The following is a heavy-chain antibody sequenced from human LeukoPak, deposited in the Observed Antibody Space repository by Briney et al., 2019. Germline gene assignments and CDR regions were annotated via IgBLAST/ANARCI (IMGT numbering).Heavy chain of an antibody. CDR2: IIPIFGTA. CDR3: ARSQPLAYFDL. J-gene: IGHJ2*01. CDR1: GGSVDSYA. Sequence: SVKVSCKISGGSVDSYAISWVRQAPGQGLEWMGGIIPIFGTANYAQKFQGRVTITADKSTNTAYMELSSLRSEDTAVYYCARSQPLAYFDLWGRGTLVTVSS. V-gene: IGHV1-69*06.